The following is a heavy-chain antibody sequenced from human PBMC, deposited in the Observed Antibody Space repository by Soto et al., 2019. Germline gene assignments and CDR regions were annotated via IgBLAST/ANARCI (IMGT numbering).Heavy chain of an antibody. CDR1: GFTFTNYA. V-gene: IGHV1-3*01. J-gene: IGHJ4*01. Sequence: QVPLVQSGAEVKKPGASLNISCKASGFTFTNYALHWVRQAPGLRPEWMEWINGGNGNTRYSQTFQGRVTISSDTSASTVYMDLSSLRSEDTAVYFWTRDYEEVAVAGIPPLAQWGQGTLVTVSS. CDR3: TRDYEEVAVAGIPPLAQ. D-gene: IGHD6-19*01. CDR2: INGGNGNT.